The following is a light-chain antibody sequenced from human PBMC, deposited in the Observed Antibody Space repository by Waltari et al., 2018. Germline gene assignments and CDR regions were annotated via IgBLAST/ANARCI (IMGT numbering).Light chain of an antibody. CDR3: QQYDNLPLT. J-gene: IGKJ3*01. Sequence: DIQMTQSPSSLSASVGDRVTITCQASQDINNYLNWYQQKQGKAPKLLIYDESNLQTWVPSRFSGSGSGTDFTFTISSLQPEDIATYYCQQYDNLPLTFGPGTKVDIK. CDR1: QDINNY. V-gene: IGKV1-33*01. CDR2: DES.